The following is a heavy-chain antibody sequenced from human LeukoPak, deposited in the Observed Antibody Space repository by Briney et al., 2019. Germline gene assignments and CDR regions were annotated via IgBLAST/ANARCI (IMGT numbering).Heavy chain of an antibody. V-gene: IGHV3-7*01. CDR3: VGGDY. CDR2: INQDGSDK. J-gene: IGHJ4*02. Sequence: GGSLRLSCAASGFTFSSYGMSWVRQAPGKGLECVANINQDGSDKYYVDSVKGRFTISRDNTKNSLYLQMNSLRAEDTAVYYCVGGDYWGQGTLVTVSS. CDR1: GFTFSSYG.